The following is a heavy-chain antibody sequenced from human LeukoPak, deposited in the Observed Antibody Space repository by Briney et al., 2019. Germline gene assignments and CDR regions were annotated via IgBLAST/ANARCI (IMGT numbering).Heavy chain of an antibody. J-gene: IGHJ2*01. Sequence: GGSLRHSCAASGVTFSSYSKNWVRQAPGKGLEWVSSIGSRSSYIYYADSVKGRFTISRDNAKNSLYLQMNSLRAEDTAVYYCARDAYCSTTSCKEYFDLWGRGTLVTVSS. CDR3: ARDAYCSTTSCKEYFDL. D-gene: IGHD2-2*01. V-gene: IGHV3-21*01. CDR2: IGSRSSYI. CDR1: GVTFSSYS.